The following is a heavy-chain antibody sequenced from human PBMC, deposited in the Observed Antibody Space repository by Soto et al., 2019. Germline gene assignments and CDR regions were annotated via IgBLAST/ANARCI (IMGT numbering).Heavy chain of an antibody. Sequence: QVQLQQWGAGLLKPSETLSLTCAVYGGSFSGYYWSWIRQPPGKGLEWIGEINHSGSTNYNPSLKSRVTISVDTSKNQFSLKLSSVTAADTAVYYCARLDIVVVPAALPFDYWGQGTLVTVSS. CDR3: ARLDIVVVPAALPFDY. D-gene: IGHD2-2*03. CDR1: GGSFSGYY. CDR2: INHSGST. V-gene: IGHV4-34*01. J-gene: IGHJ4*02.